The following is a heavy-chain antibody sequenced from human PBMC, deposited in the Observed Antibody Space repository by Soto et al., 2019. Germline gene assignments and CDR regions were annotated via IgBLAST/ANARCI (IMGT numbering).Heavy chain of an antibody. V-gene: IGHV3-33*01. CDR1: GFTFSSYG. CDR3: ARVRGPAARPIDY. D-gene: IGHD6-6*01. J-gene: IGHJ4*02. CDR2: IWYDGSNK. Sequence: GGSLSLSCAASGFTFSSYGMHWVRQAPGKGLEWVAVIWYDGSNKYYADSVKGRFTISRDNSKNTLYLQMNSLRAEDTAVYYCARVRGPAARPIDYWGQGTLVTVSS.